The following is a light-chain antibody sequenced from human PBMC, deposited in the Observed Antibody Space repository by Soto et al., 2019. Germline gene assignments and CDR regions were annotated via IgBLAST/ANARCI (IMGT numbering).Light chain of an antibody. J-gene: IGKJ4*01. Sequence: DIQMTQSPSSVSASVGDTVTITCRASQYIGSWLAWYQQKPGKAPKLLISAASTLVSGVPTRLSGSGSGTDFTLTISGLQPEDSATYFCQQGNNFPLAFGGGTKVEIK. CDR2: AAS. CDR1: QYIGSW. CDR3: QQGNNFPLA. V-gene: IGKV1-12*01.